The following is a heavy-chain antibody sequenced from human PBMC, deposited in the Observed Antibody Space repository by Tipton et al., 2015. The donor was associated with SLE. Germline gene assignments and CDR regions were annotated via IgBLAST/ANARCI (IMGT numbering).Heavy chain of an antibody. CDR2: IYYTGTTT. D-gene: IGHD2-15*01. CDR1: GGSISSHY. J-gene: IGHJ4*02. Sequence: TLSLTCTVSGGSISSHYWSWIRQPPGKGLEWIGSIYYTGTTTYYNSFLKSRVTMSVDTSKNQFSLRLTSVIAADTAVYYCAGGGWSLGYWGQGTRVTVSS. V-gene: IGHV4-59*04. CDR3: AGGGWSLGY.